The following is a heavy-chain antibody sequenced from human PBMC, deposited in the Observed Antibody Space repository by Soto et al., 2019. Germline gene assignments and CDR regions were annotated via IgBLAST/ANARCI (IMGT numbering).Heavy chain of an antibody. CDR3: ARGPHSDWPIPAY. CDR2: VSHTGGI. CDR1: GGSFSGFY. D-gene: IGHD6-19*01. J-gene: IGHJ4*02. V-gene: IGHV4-34*01. Sequence: QVQVQQWGAGPLKPSETLSLTCGVHGGSFSGFYWIWIRQPPGKGLEWIGEVSHTGGINYNPSLGSRVNISADTSKNQFSLKLTSVTAADTAVYFCARGPHSDWPIPAYWGQGALVTVSS.